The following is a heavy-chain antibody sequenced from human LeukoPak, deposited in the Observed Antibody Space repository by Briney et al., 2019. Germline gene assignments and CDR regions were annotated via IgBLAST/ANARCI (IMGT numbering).Heavy chain of an antibody. D-gene: IGHD2-2*01. V-gene: IGHV1-18*01. CDR3: ARVRVAVAPAAKNGFDY. CDR2: ISGYNGNT. J-gene: IGHJ4*02. CDR1: GYSFISYG. Sequence: ASVTVSCKASGYSFISYGISWVRQAPGQGLEWMGWISGYNGNTNYAQKLQGRVTMTTDTSTSTAYMELRSLRSDDTAIYYCARVRVAVAPAAKNGFDYWGQGTLVTVSS.